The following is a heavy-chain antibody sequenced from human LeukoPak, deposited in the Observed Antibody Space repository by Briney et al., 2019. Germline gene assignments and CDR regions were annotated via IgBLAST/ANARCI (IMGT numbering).Heavy chain of an antibody. J-gene: IGHJ4*01. Sequence: SETLSLTCTVSGGSISTYYWSWFRQPPGKGLEWIGYIYYSGYTNYIPSLKSRVTISLDTSKNQFSLSLSSVTAADTAVYYCARGNLVATLYFDYWGHGALVTVSS. CDR1: GGSISTYY. D-gene: IGHD5-12*01. V-gene: IGHV4-59*01. CDR3: ARGNLVATLYFDY. CDR2: IYYSGYT.